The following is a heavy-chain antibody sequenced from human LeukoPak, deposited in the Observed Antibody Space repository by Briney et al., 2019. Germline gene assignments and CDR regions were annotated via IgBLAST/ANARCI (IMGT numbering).Heavy chain of an antibody. CDR1: GYTFTGYY. CDR2: INPKSVGT. V-gene: IGHV1-2*02. CDR3: ARYPPDCSSTSCRPGDWFDP. Sequence: ASVKVSCKASGYTFTGYYMQWVRQAPGQGLEWMGWINPKSVGTKYVQKFQGRVTMTRDTSISTAYMELSRLGSDDTAVYYCARYPPDCSSTSCRPGDWFDPWGQGTLVTVSS. D-gene: IGHD2-2*01. J-gene: IGHJ5*02.